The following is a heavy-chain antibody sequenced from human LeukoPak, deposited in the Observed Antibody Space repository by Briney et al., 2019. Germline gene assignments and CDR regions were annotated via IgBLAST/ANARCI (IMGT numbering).Heavy chain of an antibody. Sequence: GGSLRLSCAASGFTFITYWMHWVRQAPGKGLVWVSSINSDGSTTTYADSVKGRFTISRDNAKNMVYLQMNSLRAEDTAVYYCARAFGSGSQVINYFDFWGQGTPVTVSS. J-gene: IGHJ4*02. CDR1: GFTFITYW. CDR3: ARAFGSGSQVINYFDF. D-gene: IGHD3-10*01. CDR2: INSDGSTT. V-gene: IGHV3-74*01.